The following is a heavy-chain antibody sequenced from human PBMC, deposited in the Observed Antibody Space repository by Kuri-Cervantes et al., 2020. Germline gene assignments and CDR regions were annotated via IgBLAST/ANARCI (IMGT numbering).Heavy chain of an antibody. J-gene: IGHJ4*02. V-gene: IGHV1-8*01. CDR3: ARVGYSYGHDY. CDR1: GYTFTSYD. Sequence: ASVKVSCKASGYTFTSYDINWVRQATGQGLEWMGWMNPNSGNTGYAQKFQGRVTITADESTSTAYMELSSLRSEDTAVYYCARVGYSYGHDYWGQGTLVTVSS. D-gene: IGHD5-18*01. CDR2: MNPNSGNT.